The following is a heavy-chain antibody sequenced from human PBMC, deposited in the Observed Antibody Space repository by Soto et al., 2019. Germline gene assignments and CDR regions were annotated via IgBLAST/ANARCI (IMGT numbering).Heavy chain of an antibody. CDR3: ARVPWHAYSSSGGDY. Sequence: GGSLRLSCAASGFTFGSYWMSWVRQAPGKGLEWVANIKQDGSEKYYVDSVKGRFTISRDNPQNSLYLKMNGLRAEDRALYYGARVPWHAYSSSGGDYGGQGTLVTVS. CDR1: GFTFGSYW. D-gene: IGHD6-6*01. V-gene: IGHV3-7*03. J-gene: IGHJ4*02. CDR2: IKQDGSEK.